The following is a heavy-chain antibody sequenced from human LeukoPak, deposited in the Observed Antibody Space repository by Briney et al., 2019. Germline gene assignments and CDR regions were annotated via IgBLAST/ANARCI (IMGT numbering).Heavy chain of an antibody. CDR3: ARDAYDILTGYYGPYYYGMDV. D-gene: IGHD3-9*01. CDR2: TYYRSKWYN. V-gene: IGHV6-1*01. J-gene: IGHJ6*02. CDR1: GDSVSSNSAA. Sequence: SQTLSLTCAISGDSVSSNSAAWTWIRQSPSRGLEWLGRTYYRSKWYNDYAVSVKSRITINPDTSKNQFSLQLNSVTPEDTAVYYCARDAYDILTGYYGPYYYGMDVWGQGTLVTVSS.